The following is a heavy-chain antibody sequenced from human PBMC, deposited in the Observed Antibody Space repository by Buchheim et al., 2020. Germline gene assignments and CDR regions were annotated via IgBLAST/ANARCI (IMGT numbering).Heavy chain of an antibody. CDR1: GFTFSSYE. Sequence: EVQLVESGGGLVQPGGSLRLSCAASGFTFSSYEMNWVRQAPGKGLEWVSYISSSGRTLYYVDSVKGRCTISRDNAKNSLYLQMNSLRAEDTAVYYCARDSEQWLVPFDYWGQGTL. V-gene: IGHV3-48*03. D-gene: IGHD6-19*01. J-gene: IGHJ4*02. CDR2: ISSSGRTL. CDR3: ARDSEQWLVPFDY.